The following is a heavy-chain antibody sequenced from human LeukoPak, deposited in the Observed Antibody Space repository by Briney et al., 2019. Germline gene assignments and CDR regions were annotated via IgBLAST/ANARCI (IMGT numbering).Heavy chain of an antibody. CDR3: AKGRDGYNSLDYFDY. Sequence: PGASLRFSCSASGFTFSSYAMSWLRQAPGKGLEWVSAISGSGGSTYYADSVKGRFTISRDNSKNTLYLQMNSLRAEDTAVYYCAKGRDGYNSLDYFDYWGQGTLVTVSS. V-gene: IGHV3-23*01. D-gene: IGHD5-24*01. J-gene: IGHJ4*02. CDR1: GFTFSSYA. CDR2: ISGSGGST.